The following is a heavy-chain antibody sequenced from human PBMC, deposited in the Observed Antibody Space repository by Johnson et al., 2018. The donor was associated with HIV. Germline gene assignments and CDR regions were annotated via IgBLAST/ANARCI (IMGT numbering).Heavy chain of an antibody. CDR3: AKDMGEGRVLDDACDI. V-gene: IGHV3-11*01. Sequence: VQLVESGGGLVKPGGSLRLSCVASGFTFSDYYMSWIRQAPGKGLEWVSYISWNSGSIGYADSVKGRFTISRDNAKNSLYLQMNSLRAEDTALYYCAKDMGEGRVLDDACDIWGQGTMVTVSS. CDR1: GFTFSDYY. J-gene: IGHJ3*02. CDR2: ISWNSGSI. D-gene: IGHD3-10*01.